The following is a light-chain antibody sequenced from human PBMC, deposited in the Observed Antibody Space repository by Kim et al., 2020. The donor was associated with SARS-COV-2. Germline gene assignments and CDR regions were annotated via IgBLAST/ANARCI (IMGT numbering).Light chain of an antibody. CDR2: DTS. V-gene: IGKV3-11*01. CDR1: QSITSN. CDR3: QHRSDWPRSLT. Sequence: PGERATLSCRASQSITSNLAWYRQKLGQPPRLLIYDTSTRATGIPARFSGSGSGTDFTLTISSLEPEDFAVYYCQHRSDWPRSLTFGGGTQL. J-gene: IGKJ4*01.